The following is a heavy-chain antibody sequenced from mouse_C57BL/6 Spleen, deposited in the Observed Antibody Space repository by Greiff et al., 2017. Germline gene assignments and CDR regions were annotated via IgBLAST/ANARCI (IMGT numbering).Heavy chain of an antibody. Sequence: VQLQQSGPELVKPGASVKISCKASGYAFSSSWMNWVKQRPGKGLEWIGRIYPGDGDTNYNGKFKGKATLTADKSSSTAYMQLSSPTSEDSAVYFCARDYYGRHYFDYWGQGTTLTVSS. J-gene: IGHJ2*01. D-gene: IGHD1-1*01. V-gene: IGHV1-82*01. CDR2: IYPGDGDT. CDR1: GYAFSSSW. CDR3: ARDYYGRHYFDY.